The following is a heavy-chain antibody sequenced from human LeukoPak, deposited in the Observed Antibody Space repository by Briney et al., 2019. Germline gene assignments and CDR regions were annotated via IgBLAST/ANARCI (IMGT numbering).Heavy chain of an antibody. CDR2: IYYSGST. Sequence: PSETLSLTCTVSGGSISSGGYYWSWLRQHPGKGLEWIGYIYYSGSTYYNPSLKSRVTISVDTSKNQFSLKLSSVTAADTAVYYCARRRDGYNYFDYWGQGTLVTVSS. CDR3: ARRRDGYNYFDY. D-gene: IGHD5-24*01. CDR1: GGSISSGGYY. V-gene: IGHV4-31*03. J-gene: IGHJ4*02.